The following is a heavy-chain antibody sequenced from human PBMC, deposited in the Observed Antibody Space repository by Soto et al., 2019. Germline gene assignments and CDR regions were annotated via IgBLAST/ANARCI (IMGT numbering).Heavy chain of an antibody. CDR2: ISAYNGNT. D-gene: IGHD3-10*01. J-gene: IGHJ4*02. V-gene: IGHV1-18*01. Sequence: GASLKVSCKASGYTFTSYGISWVPQAPGPGLEWMGWISAYNGNTNYAQKVQGRVTMATDTSTSTAYMELRSLRSDDTAVYYCARAPVYYGSRSYYKAFDYWGQGTLVTVSS. CDR1: GYTFTSYG. CDR3: ARAPVYYGSRSYYKAFDY.